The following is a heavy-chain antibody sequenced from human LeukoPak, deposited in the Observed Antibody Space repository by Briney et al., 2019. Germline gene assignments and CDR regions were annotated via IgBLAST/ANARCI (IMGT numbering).Heavy chain of an antibody. CDR1: GFTFSSYE. D-gene: IGHD3-10*01. Sequence: GGSLRLSCAASGFTFSSYEMNWVRQPPGKGLEWVSYISSSGSTIYYADSVKGRFTISRDNAKNSLYLQMNSLRAEDTAVYYCAKQLRGVDAFDIWGQGTMVTVSS. J-gene: IGHJ3*02. CDR3: AKQLRGVDAFDI. CDR2: ISSSGSTI. V-gene: IGHV3-48*03.